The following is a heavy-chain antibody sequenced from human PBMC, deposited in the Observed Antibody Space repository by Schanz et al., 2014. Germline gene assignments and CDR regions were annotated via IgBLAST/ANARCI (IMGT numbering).Heavy chain of an antibody. D-gene: IGHD1-1*01. Sequence: EVQLVESGGGWVQPGGSLRLSCAASGFNFSDYAMCWVRQAPGKGLEWVSAISGSGGSTYYADSVKGRFTISRDNAKNSLYLEMNSLRAEDTALYYCARDRRNADLDYWGQGTLVTVSS. CDR2: ISGSGGST. J-gene: IGHJ4*02. V-gene: IGHV3-23*04. CDR1: GFNFSDYA. CDR3: ARDRRNADLDY.